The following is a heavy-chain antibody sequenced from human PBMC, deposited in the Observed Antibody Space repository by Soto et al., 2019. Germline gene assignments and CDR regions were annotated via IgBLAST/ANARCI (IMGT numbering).Heavy chain of an antibody. CDR1: GFTFSSYW. CDR2: IKTDGSST. CDR3: ARVGVGHYEFDY. Sequence: EVQLVESGGALVQPGGSLRLSCAASGFTFSSYWMHWVRQVPGEGLVWVSRIKTDGSSTSYADSVKGRFTISRDNAKKTMYLQRNSLRAEDTAVYYCARVGVGHYEFDYWGQGTLVTVSS. V-gene: IGHV3-74*01. J-gene: IGHJ4*02. D-gene: IGHD3-16*01.